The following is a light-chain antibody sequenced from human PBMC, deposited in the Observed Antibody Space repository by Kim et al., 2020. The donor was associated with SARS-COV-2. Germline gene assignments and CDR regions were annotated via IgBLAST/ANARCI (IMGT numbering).Light chain of an antibody. CDR1: SSNIGSNT. CDR2: TDD. CDR3: ATWDDSLDVWM. V-gene: IGLV1-44*01. J-gene: IGLJ3*02. Sequence: ELTQPPSASGTPGQRVTISCSGGSSNIGSNTVNWYQQFPGTAPQLLIDTDDRRPSGVSDRVSCSKSGTSASLAISALRSEDEAAYYCATWDDSLDVWMFGGGTQLTVL.